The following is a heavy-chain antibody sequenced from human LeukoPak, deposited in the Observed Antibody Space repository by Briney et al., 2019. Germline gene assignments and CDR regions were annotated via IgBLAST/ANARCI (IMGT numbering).Heavy chain of an antibody. J-gene: IGHJ4*02. V-gene: IGHV4-38-2*02. CDR2: IYHSGNT. D-gene: IGHD5-12*01. CDR1: GYSISSGYF. Sequence: SETLSLTCTVSGYSISSGYFWGLIRPPPEKGPEWIGSIYHSGNTYYNPTLKSRVTISVDTSNKQFSLRLNSLTAADTAVYYCARAPLVASLGFDYWVQGALVSVCS. CDR3: ARAPLVASLGFDY.